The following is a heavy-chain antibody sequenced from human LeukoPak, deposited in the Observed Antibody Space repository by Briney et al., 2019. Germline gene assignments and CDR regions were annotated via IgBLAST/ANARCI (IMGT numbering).Heavy chain of an antibody. D-gene: IGHD2-21*01. Sequence: SETLSLTCSVSGVSVGSHFWSWVRQPAGKALEWIGRVSASGATSSNPSLNSRVTMSLDTSKNQFSLKLTSVTAADTAVYFCARAYCGGDCTAGGAFDIWGQGTMVTVSS. CDR2: VSASGAT. V-gene: IGHV4-4*07. CDR3: ARAYCGGDCTAGGAFDI. CDR1: GVSVGSHF. J-gene: IGHJ3*02.